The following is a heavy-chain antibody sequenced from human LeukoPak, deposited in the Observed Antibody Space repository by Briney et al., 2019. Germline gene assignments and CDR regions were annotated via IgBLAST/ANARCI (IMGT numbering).Heavy chain of an antibody. Sequence: SETLSLTCAVYGGSFSGYYWSWIRQPPGKGLEWIGEINHSGSTNYNPSLKSRVTISVDTSKNQFSLKLSSVTAADTAVYYCARVPGIITIVRGVIIPPNWYFDLWGRGTLVTVSS. J-gene: IGHJ2*01. CDR2: INHSGST. CDR1: GGSFSGYY. CDR3: ARVPGIITIVRGVIIPPNWYFDL. V-gene: IGHV4-34*01. D-gene: IGHD3-10*01.